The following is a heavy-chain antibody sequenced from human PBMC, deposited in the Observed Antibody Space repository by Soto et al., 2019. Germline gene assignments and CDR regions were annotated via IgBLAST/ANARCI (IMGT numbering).Heavy chain of an antibody. J-gene: IGHJ4*02. CDR3: AKDTYYHDTTGYYVFDY. Sequence: QVQLVESGGGVVQPGRSLRLSCAASGFIFSAYGIHWVRQAPGKGLEWVAVISYDGNNEHYADSVKGRFTISRDNSKNTRFLQMSSLGAEDTAVYYCAKDTYYHDTTGYYVFDYWGQGTLVTVSS. CDR1: GFIFSAYG. D-gene: IGHD3-22*01. CDR2: ISYDGNNE. V-gene: IGHV3-30*18.